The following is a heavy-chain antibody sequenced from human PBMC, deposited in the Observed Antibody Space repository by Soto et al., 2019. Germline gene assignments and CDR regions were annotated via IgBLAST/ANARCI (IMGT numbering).Heavy chain of an antibody. Sequence: GGSLRLSCAASGFTLRNYEMNWVRQAPGKGLEWISKISGSNNNIYYADSVRVRFTISRDNAKNSLYLQMNSLRAEDTAIYYCASERLCGADCYFFDNWGQGTQVTVSS. CDR3: ASERLCGADCYFFDN. V-gene: IGHV3-48*03. CDR2: ISGSNNNI. CDR1: GFTLRNYE. J-gene: IGHJ4*02. D-gene: IGHD2-21*02.